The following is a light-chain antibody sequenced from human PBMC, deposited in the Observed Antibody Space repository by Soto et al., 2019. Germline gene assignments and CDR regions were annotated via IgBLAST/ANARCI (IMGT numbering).Light chain of an antibody. Sequence: DIQLTQSPSFLSASVGDRVTITCRASQGISNYLAWYQQKPGKAPKLLIYAASTLKSGVPSRFSGSGSGTEFTLTVSSLQHEDCATYYCQRLTFGGGTKVEIK. CDR3: QRLT. CDR1: QGISNY. CDR2: AAS. J-gene: IGKJ4*01. V-gene: IGKV1-9*01.